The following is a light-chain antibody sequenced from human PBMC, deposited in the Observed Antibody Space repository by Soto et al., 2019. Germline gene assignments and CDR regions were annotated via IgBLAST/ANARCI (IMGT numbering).Light chain of an antibody. CDR2: GAS. Sequence: ENLLTQSPATLSLSAGERATLFCRASEIINSGYLAWYQQKPGRAPRLLIYGASKRATAIPDRFSGSESGTDFTLTINSLEHEVSAVYHCQQYGTSSPFGQGTRLDI. V-gene: IGKV3-20*01. CDR1: EIINSGY. J-gene: IGKJ5*01. CDR3: QQYGTSSP.